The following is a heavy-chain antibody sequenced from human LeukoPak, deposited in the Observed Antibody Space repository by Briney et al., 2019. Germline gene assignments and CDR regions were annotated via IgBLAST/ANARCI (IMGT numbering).Heavy chain of an antibody. CDR2: IYYSGST. V-gene: IGHV4-59*12. CDR3: AREYCSGGSCYLT. Sequence: SETLSLTCTVSGGSISSYYWSWIRQPPGKGLEWIGYIYYSGSTNYNPSLKSRVTMSVDTSKNQFSLKLSSVTAADTAVYYCAREYCSGGSCYLTWGQGTLVTVSS. J-gene: IGHJ5*02. D-gene: IGHD2-15*01. CDR1: GGSISSYY.